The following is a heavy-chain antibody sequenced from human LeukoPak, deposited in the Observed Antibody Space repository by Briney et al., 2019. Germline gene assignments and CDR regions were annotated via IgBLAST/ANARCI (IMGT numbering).Heavy chain of an antibody. D-gene: IGHD2-2*01. J-gene: IGHJ5*02. Sequence: GESLKISCKGSGYSFTSYWIGWVRQMPGKGLEWMGIIYPGDSDTRYSPSFRGQVTISADKSISTAYLQWSSLKASDTAMYYCARLGGYCSSTSCYGFDPWGQGTLVTVSS. V-gene: IGHV5-51*01. CDR1: GYSFTSYW. CDR3: ARLGGYCSSTSCYGFDP. CDR2: IYPGDSDT.